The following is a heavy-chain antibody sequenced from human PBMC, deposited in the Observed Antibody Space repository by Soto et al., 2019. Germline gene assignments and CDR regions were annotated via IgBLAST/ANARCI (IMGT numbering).Heavy chain of an antibody. CDR2: ISSSGSTI. Sequence: GGSLRLSCAASGFTFSSYEMNWVRQAPGKGLEWVSYISSSGSTIYYADYVKGRFTISRDNYKNTLYLQMKSLRAEDTAVYYCIGTRGTRDYYGMDVWGQGTKVSVS. V-gene: IGHV3-48*03. CDR3: IGTRGTRDYYGMDV. D-gene: IGHD1-1*01. CDR1: GFTFSSYE. J-gene: IGHJ6*02.